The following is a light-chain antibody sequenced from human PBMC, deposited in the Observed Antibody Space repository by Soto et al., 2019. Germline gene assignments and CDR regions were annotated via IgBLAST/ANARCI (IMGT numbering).Light chain of an antibody. Sequence: DIQMTQSPSSLSASVGDRVTITCRASQGIRHDLGWYQQKPGMAPKRLIYSASTLQGGVPSRFSGSASGTEFTLTISSLQPEDFATYYCLQHFMYPLTFGGGTKVEIK. J-gene: IGKJ4*01. V-gene: IGKV1-17*01. CDR3: LQHFMYPLT. CDR2: SAS. CDR1: QGIRHD.